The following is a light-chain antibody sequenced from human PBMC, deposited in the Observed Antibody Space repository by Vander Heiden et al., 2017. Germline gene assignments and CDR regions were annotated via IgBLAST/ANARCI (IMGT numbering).Light chain of an antibody. CDR2: GNS. J-gene: IGLJ2*01. CDR1: STNNCAGND. CDR3: KACDSSLSGWV. V-gene: IGLV1-40*01. Sequence: QSVLTQPPSVSRAPGQRVTIYCGGGSTNNCAGNDVHWYQQLPGTAPNLLIYGNSKRPSGVPDRLSGSKSGTSASLAISGLQAEDEADYYCKACDSSLSGWVVGGGTKLTVL.